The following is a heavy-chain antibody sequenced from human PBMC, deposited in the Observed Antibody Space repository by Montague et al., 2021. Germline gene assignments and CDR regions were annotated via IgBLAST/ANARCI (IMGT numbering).Heavy chain of an antibody. CDR3: ARDYYGSGRGKDYFDY. D-gene: IGHD3-10*01. Sequence: SQRLSCAASGFTFRSYSMNWVRQAPGKGLEWVSSISSSSSYIYCTDSVKGRFTISRDNAKNSLYLQMNSLRAEDTAVYYCARDYYGSGRGKDYFDYWGQGTLVTVSS. J-gene: IGHJ4*02. V-gene: IGHV3-21*01. CDR2: ISSSSSYI. CDR1: GFTFRSYS.